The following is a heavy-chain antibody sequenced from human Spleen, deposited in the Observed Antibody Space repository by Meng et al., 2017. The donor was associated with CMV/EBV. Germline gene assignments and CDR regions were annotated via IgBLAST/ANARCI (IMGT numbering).Heavy chain of an antibody. CDR2: INNKAST. D-gene: IGHD2/OR15-2a*01. CDR1: GDSFSNYF. V-gene: IGHV4-34*01. Sequence: GSLRLSCAVYGDSFSNYFWNWVRQPPGKGLEWIGEINNKASTNYNPSLKSRVTMSVDTSKNQFSLKLTSVTAADTAVYYCARSYYCNTIPCSLLRADYYYGLDVWGQGTTVTVSS. J-gene: IGHJ6*02. CDR3: ARSYYCNTIPCSLLRADYYYGLDV.